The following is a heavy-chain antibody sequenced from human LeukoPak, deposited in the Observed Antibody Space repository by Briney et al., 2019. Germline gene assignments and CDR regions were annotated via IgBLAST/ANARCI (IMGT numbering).Heavy chain of an antibody. V-gene: IGHV3-21*01. CDR3: ARYSSGWPGYFDY. Sequence: GGSLRLSCAASGLTFSSYSTNWVRQAPGKGLEWVSSISSSSSYIYYADSVKGRFTISRDNAKNSLYLQMNSLRAEDTAVYYCARYSSGWPGYFDYWGQGTLVTVSS. D-gene: IGHD6-25*01. CDR1: GLTFSSYS. J-gene: IGHJ4*02. CDR2: ISSSSSYI.